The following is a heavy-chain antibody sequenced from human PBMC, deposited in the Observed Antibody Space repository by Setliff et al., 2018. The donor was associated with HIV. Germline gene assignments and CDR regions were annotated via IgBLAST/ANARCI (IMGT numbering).Heavy chain of an antibody. Sequence: SETLSLTCDVSGGSISRKTSYWGWIRQPPGKGLEWIASFSFPGKTFYNSALKSRVTISVDTSKNQFSLELTAVTAADTAVYYCARKQWGTSGYYEFFQQWGQGTLVTVSS. CDR1: GGSISRKTSY. D-gene: IGHD3-22*01. J-gene: IGHJ1*01. CDR3: ARKQWGTSGYYEFFQQ. CDR2: FSFPGKT. V-gene: IGHV4-39*01.